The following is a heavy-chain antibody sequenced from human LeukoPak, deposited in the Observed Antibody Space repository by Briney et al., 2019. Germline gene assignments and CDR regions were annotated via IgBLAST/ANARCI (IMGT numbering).Heavy chain of an antibody. V-gene: IGHV1-2*02. D-gene: IGHD5-12*01. CDR1: GYTFTGYY. Sequence: AASVKVSCKASGYTFTGYYMHWVRQAPGQGLEWMGWINPNSGGTNYAQKFQGRVTMTRDTSISTAYMELSRLRSDDTAVYYCARVRATIIGTPARSFDYWGQGTLVTVSS. CDR2: INPNSGGT. J-gene: IGHJ4*02. CDR3: ARVRATIIGTPARSFDY.